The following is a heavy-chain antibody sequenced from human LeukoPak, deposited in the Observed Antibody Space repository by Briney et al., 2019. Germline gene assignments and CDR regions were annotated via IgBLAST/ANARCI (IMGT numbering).Heavy chain of an antibody. J-gene: IGHJ5*02. V-gene: IGHV4-34*01. CDR2: INHYGST. CDR1: GESLSNYY. Sequence: SETLSLTCAVYGESLSNYYWSWIRQPPGKGLEWIGEINHYGSTNYNPSLKSRITISVDTSKNQFSLKLRSVTAADTAVYYCARDSGTTGEVKFDPWGQGTLVTVSS. CDR3: ARDSGTTGEVKFDP. D-gene: IGHD1-7*01.